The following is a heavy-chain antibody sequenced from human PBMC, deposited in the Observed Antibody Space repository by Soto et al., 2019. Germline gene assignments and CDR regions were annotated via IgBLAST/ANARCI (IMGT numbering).Heavy chain of an antibody. CDR2: ISWNGGRT. Sequence: GGSLRLSCAAAGFTFDDYDMSWVRQVPGKGLEWVSGISWNGGRTDYADSVKGRFTISRDSAKNSLYLQMNSPRAEDTALYYCLASNWDDTFDYWGQGALVTVSS. D-gene: IGHD6-13*01. CDR3: LASNWDDTFDY. V-gene: IGHV3-20*04. J-gene: IGHJ4*02. CDR1: GFTFDDYD.